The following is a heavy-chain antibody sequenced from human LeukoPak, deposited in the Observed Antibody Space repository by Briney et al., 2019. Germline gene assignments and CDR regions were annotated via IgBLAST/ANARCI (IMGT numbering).Heavy chain of an antibody. Sequence: SETLSLTCTVSGGSISGSSYYWGWIRQPPGKGLEWIGSIYYSGSTYYNPSLKSRVTISVDTSKNQFSLKLSSVTAADTAVYYCASHNPGYSSSWYPGGAFDIWGQGTMVTVSS. J-gene: IGHJ3*02. CDR1: GGSISGSSYY. CDR3: ASHNPGYSSSWYPGGAFDI. V-gene: IGHV4-39*01. D-gene: IGHD6-13*01. CDR2: IYYSGST.